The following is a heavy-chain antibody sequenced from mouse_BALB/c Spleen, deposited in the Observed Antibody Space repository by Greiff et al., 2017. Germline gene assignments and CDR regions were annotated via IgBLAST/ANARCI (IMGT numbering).Heavy chain of an antibody. CDR1: GYSITSGY. V-gene: IGHV3-8*02. CDR3: ARGHYRYVYFDY. D-gene: IGHD2-14*01. Sequence: ESGPSLVKPSQTLSLTCSVTGYSITSGYWNWIRKFPGNKLEYMGYISYSGSTYYNPSLKSRISITRDTSKNQYYLQLNSVTTEDTATYYCARGHYRYVYFDYWGQGTTLTVSS. J-gene: IGHJ2*01. CDR2: ISYSGST.